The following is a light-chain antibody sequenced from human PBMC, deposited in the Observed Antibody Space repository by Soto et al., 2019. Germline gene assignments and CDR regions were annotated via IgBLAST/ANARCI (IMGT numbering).Light chain of an antibody. V-gene: IGLV1-44*01. J-gene: IGLJ1*01. Sequence: QSVLTQPPSVSGTPGQRVTISCSGSSSNIGSYTVSWYQQLPGTAPKLLIFSNNKRPSGVPDRFSGSKSGTSASLAISGLQSEDEADYYCAAWDDSPNGHYVFGTGTKVTVL. CDR2: SNN. CDR3: AAWDDSPNGHYV. CDR1: SSNIGSYT.